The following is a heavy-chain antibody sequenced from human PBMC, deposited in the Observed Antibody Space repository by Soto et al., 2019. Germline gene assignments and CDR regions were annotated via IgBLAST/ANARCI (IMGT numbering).Heavy chain of an antibody. D-gene: IGHD1-26*01. J-gene: IGHJ4*02. V-gene: IGHV4-28*01. CDR2: IYYSGTT. Sequence: QVQLQESGPGLVKPSDTLSLTCAVSGYSISSSNWWGWIRQPPGKGLEGIGYIYYSGTTYYNPSLKSRVTMSVDTSKNQFSLKLTSVTAVDTALYYCARREIQGPIDYWGQGTLVTVSS. CDR3: ARREIQGPIDY. CDR1: GYSISSSNW.